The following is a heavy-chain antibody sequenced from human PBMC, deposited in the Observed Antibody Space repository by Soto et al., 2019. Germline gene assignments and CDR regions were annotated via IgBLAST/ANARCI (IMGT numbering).Heavy chain of an antibody. D-gene: IGHD4-17*01. V-gene: IGHV3-48*02. Sequence: GGSLSLSCAASGFTFSSYSMNWVRQAPGKGLEWVSYISSSSSTIYYADSVKGRFTISRDNAKNSLYLQMNSLRDEDTAVYYCARDLDYGDYGTIWYYGMDVWGQGTTVTVSS. J-gene: IGHJ6*02. CDR2: ISSSSSTI. CDR3: ARDLDYGDYGTIWYYGMDV. CDR1: GFTFSSYS.